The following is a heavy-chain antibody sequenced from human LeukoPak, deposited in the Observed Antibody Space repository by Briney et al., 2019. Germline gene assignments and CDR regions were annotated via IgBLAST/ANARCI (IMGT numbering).Heavy chain of an antibody. CDR1: GGSICSSRYY. D-gene: IGHD3-3*01. CDR2: INHSGST. V-gene: IGHV4-39*07. Sequence: SETLSLTCTVSGGSICSSRYYWSWIRQPPGKGLEWIGEINHSGSTNYNPSLKSRVTISVDTSKNQFSLKLSSVTAADTAVYYCARGGGITIFGVVIHFDYWGQGTLVTVSS. CDR3: ARGGGITIFGVVIHFDY. J-gene: IGHJ4*02.